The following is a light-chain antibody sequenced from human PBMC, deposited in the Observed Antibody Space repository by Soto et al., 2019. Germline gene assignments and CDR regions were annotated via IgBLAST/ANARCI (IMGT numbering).Light chain of an antibody. Sequence: DIQMTQSPSTLSASIGDRVTITCRASEDINDWLAWYQQTPGKAPKLLIYAASSLQSGVPSRFSGSGSGTDFTLTISNLQPEDFATYYCQQSDSTPTFGQGTKVDIK. CDR2: AAS. CDR1: EDINDW. CDR3: QQSDSTPT. J-gene: IGKJ2*01. V-gene: IGKV1-39*01.